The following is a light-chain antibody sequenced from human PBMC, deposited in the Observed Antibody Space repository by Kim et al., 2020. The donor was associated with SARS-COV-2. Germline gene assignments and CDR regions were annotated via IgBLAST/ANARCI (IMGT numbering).Light chain of an antibody. CDR2: RDS. J-gene: IGLJ3*02. CDR3: QVWDNSAWV. CDR1: NIGRKN. Sequence: SVALGQTARISCGGNNIGRKNGHWYQQKPGQAPVLVIYRDSNRPSGIPERFSGSNSGNTATLTISRAQAGDEADYYCQVWDNSAWVFGGGTQLTVL. V-gene: IGLV3-9*01.